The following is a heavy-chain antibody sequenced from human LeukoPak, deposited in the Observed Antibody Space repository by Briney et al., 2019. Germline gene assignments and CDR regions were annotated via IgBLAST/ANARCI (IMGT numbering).Heavy chain of an antibody. Sequence: PRGSLRLSCVASGFSASDNYMSWVRQAPGKGLEWGSVIYSGGSTYYADSVKGRFTISRDKSKNALYLQMNSLRAEDTAVYYCTRAKGIAVAGQFYYGMDVWGQGTTVTVSS. CDR2: IYSGGST. CDR1: GFSASDNY. V-gene: IGHV3-66*01. J-gene: IGHJ6*02. CDR3: TRAKGIAVAGQFYYGMDV. D-gene: IGHD6-19*01.